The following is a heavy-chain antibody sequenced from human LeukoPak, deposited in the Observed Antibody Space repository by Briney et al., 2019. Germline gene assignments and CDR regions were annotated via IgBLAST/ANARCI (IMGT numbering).Heavy chain of an antibody. V-gene: IGHV4-34*01. CDR2: INHSGST. CDR1: GGSFSGYY. D-gene: IGHD6-13*01. Sequence: SETLSLTCAVYGGSFSGYYWSWIRQPPGKGLEWIGEINHSGSTNYNPSLKSRVTISVDTSKNQFSLKLSSVTAADTAVYYCARRKRYSSSWSDRYYYYGIDVWGQGATVTVSS. CDR3: ARRKRYSSSWSDRYYYYGIDV. J-gene: IGHJ6*02.